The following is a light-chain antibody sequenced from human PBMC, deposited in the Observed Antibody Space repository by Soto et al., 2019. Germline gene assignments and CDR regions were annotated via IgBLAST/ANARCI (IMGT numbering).Light chain of an antibody. Sequence: EIVLTQSPGTLSLSPGERATLSCRASQSVSSIYLAWYQQKPGQAPRLLIYGASSRATGIPDRFSGSGSGTDFTLTISRLEPEDFAVYYCQHYASSPCTFGQGTKVEIK. CDR3: QHYASSPCT. J-gene: IGKJ1*01. CDR2: GAS. V-gene: IGKV3-20*01. CDR1: QSVSSIY.